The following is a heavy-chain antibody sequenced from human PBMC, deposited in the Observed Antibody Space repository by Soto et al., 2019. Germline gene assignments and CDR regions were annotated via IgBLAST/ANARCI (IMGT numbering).Heavy chain of an antibody. Sequence: ASVKVSCKASGYTFTGYYMHWVRQAPGQGLEWMGWINPNSGGTNYAQKFQGWVTMTRDTSISTAYMELSRLRSDDTAVYYCARGTVVVVAARNKWFHPWGQGTLVTVSS. CDR1: GYTFTGYY. D-gene: IGHD2-15*01. CDR2: INPNSGGT. J-gene: IGHJ5*02. V-gene: IGHV1-2*04. CDR3: ARGTVVVVAARNKWFHP.